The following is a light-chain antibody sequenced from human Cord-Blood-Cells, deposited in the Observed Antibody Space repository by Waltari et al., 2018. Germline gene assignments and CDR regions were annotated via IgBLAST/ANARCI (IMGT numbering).Light chain of an antibody. Sequence: QSALTPPRPVSGSPGQSVTISRTGTSSDVGGYNYVSWYQQHPGKAPKLMIYDVSKRPSGVPDRFSGSKSGNTASLTISGLQAEDEADYYCCSYAGSYVFGTGTKVTVL. CDR2: DVS. J-gene: IGLJ1*01. CDR1: SSDVGGYNY. CDR3: CSYAGSYV. V-gene: IGLV2-11*01.